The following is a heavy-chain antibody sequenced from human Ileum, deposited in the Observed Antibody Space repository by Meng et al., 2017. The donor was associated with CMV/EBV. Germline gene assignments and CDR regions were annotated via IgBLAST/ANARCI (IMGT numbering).Heavy chain of an antibody. V-gene: IGHV3-74*01. D-gene: IGHD1-20*01. CDR1: GFTFSSYW. CDR2: INSDGSST. CDR3: ARVGNWKGYGMDG. J-gene: IGHJ6*02. Sequence: GGFLRSSCAAPGFTFSSYWMHWVRQAPGKGLVWVSRINSDGSSTSYAASVKGRFTISRDNAKNTLYLQMNSLRAEDTAVYYCARVGNWKGYGMDGWGQGTTVTVSS.